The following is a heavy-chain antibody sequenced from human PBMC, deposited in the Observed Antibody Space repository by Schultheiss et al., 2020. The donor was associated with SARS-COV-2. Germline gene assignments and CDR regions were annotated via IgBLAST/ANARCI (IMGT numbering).Heavy chain of an antibody. CDR2: INHRGST. V-gene: IGHV4-38-2*01. J-gene: IGHJ5*02. CDR1: DSSISSGYY. Sequence: SETLSLTCGVSDSSISSGYYWGWIRQPPGKGLEWIGEINHRGSTNYNPSLKSRVTISVDTSKNQFSLKLSSVTAADTAVYYCARGYGSGSYYWFDPWGQGTLVTVSS. D-gene: IGHD3-10*01. CDR3: ARGYGSGSYYWFDP.